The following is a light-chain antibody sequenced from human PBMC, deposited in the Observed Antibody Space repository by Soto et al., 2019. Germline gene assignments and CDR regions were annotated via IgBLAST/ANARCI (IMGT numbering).Light chain of an antibody. CDR3: GTRDSSLIPL. CDR1: SSNIGSND. V-gene: IGLV1-51*02. Sequence: QSVLTQPPSVSAAPGQKVTISCSGNSSNIGSNDVSWYQQLPGKAPKLLIYENSQRPSGIPDRLSGSKSGTSATLGITGLQTVDEADSSSGTRDSSLIPLFGTGTMVTVL. CDR2: ENS. J-gene: IGLJ1*01.